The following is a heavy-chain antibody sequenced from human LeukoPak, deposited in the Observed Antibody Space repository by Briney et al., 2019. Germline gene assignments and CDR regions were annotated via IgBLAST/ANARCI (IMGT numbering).Heavy chain of an antibody. Sequence: GASVKVSCKASGYTFTGYYMHWVRQAPGQGLEWMGWINPNSGGTNYAQKLQGRVTMTTDTSTSTAYMEPRSLRSDDTAVYYCARDLAGYDFWSGYYYYYYYGMDVWGQGTTVTVSS. CDR2: INPNSGGT. J-gene: IGHJ6*02. CDR1: GYTFTGYY. V-gene: IGHV1-2*02. CDR3: ARDLAGYDFWSGYYYYYYYGMDV. D-gene: IGHD3-3*01.